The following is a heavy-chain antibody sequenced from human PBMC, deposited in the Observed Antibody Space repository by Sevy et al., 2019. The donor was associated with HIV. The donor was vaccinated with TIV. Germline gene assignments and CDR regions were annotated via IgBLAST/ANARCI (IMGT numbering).Heavy chain of an antibody. Sequence: GGSLRLSCAASGFTLSSYAMSWVRQAPGKGLEWVSSISISGADKYYADSVKGRFTISRDNSQNRLYLQMNSLRAGDTALYYCAKALVETEDKNEFDPWGQGTLVTVSS. CDR3: AKALVETEDKNEFDP. D-gene: IGHD2-8*02. CDR1: GFTLSSYA. CDR2: ISISGADK. V-gene: IGHV3-23*01. J-gene: IGHJ5*02.